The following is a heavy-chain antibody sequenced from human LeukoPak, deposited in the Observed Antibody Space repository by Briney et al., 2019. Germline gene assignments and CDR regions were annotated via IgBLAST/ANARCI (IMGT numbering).Heavy chain of an antibody. CDR1: GYSFTSYW. CDR2: IYPGDSDT. CDR3: ASNEALVRGVIRPPLGGPGY. D-gene: IGHD3-10*01. J-gene: IGHJ4*02. V-gene: IGHV5-51*03. Sequence: GESLKISCKGSGYSFTSYWIGWVRQMPGKGLEWMGMIYPGDSDTRYSPSFQGQVTISADKSISTAYLQWSSLKASDTAMYYCASNEALVRGVIRPPLGGPGYWGQGTLVTVSS.